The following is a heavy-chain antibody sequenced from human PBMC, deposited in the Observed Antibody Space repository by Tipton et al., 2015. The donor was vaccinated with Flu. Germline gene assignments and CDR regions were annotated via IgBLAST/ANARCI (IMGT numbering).Heavy chain of an antibody. Sequence: QLVQSGGGLVKPGGSLRLSCAASGFTFSDYYMSWIRQLPGKGLEWVSHISSSSSTINYADSVKGRLTISRDNAKNSLYLQMNSLRAEDTAVYYCARDHPPSITVLGEITDYFGMAVWGQGTTVTVSS. CDR2: ISSSSSTI. CDR3: ARDHPPSITVLGEITDYFGMAV. CDR1: GFTFSDYY. J-gene: IGHJ6*02. D-gene: IGHD3-3*01. V-gene: IGHV3-11*01.